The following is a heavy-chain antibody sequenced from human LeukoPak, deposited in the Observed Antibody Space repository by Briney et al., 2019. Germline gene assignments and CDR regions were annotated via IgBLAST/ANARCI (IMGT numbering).Heavy chain of an antibody. CDR2: INHSGTT. J-gene: IGHJ4*02. CDR1: GGSFSGYY. CDR3: ARVTSFHYKTSGDYYFDY. D-gene: IGHD2-21*02. Sequence: PSETLSLTCAVYGGSFSGYYWSWIRQPPGKGPEWIGEINHSGTTSYNPSLKSRVTISVDTSKNQFSLKLSSVTAADTAVYYCARVTSFHYKTSGDYYFDYWGQGTLVTVSS. V-gene: IGHV4-34*01.